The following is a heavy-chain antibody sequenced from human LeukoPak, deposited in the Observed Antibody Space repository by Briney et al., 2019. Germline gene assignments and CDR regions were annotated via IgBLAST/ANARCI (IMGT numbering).Heavy chain of an antibody. V-gene: IGHV1-8*01. CDR1: GYTFTSYD. J-gene: IGHJ4*02. D-gene: IGHD4-17*01. CDR3: ARNQGHSDYGLDY. Sequence: ASVKVSCKASGYTFTSYDINWVRQATGQGLEWMGSMNPNSTNTAYAKRFQGRVTITRNTAINTAYMELSSLTSEDTAVYYCARNQGHSDYGLDYWGQGTLVPVSS. CDR2: MNPNSTNT.